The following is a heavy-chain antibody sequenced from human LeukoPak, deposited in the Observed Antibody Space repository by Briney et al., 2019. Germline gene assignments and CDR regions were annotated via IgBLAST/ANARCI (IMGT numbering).Heavy chain of an antibody. Sequence: PGGSLRLSCAASGFTFDDYAMHWVRQAPGKGLEWVSGISWNSGSIGYADSVKGRFTISRDNAKNSLYLQMNSLRAEDTAVYYCARLPRYYDSSGSYYFDYWGQGTLVTVSS. CDR1: GFTFDDYA. D-gene: IGHD3-22*01. CDR3: ARLPRYYDSSGSYYFDY. CDR2: ISWNSGSI. J-gene: IGHJ4*02. V-gene: IGHV3-9*01.